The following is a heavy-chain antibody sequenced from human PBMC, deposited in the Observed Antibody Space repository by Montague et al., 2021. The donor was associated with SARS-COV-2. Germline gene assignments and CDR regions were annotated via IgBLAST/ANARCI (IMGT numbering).Heavy chain of an antibody. CDR2: IKQDGSEK. D-gene: IGHD3-22*01. Sequence: SLRLSCAASGFTFSSYWMSWVRQAPGKGLEWVANIKQDGSEKNYXDSVKGRFTSSRDNAKKSLYPQMNSLRAEDTAVYYCARWGGTHYYDSSGYYYDYYYYGMDVWGQGTTVTVAS. CDR3: ARWGGTHYYDSSGYYYDYYYYGMDV. CDR1: GFTFSSYW. V-gene: IGHV3-7*01. J-gene: IGHJ6*02.